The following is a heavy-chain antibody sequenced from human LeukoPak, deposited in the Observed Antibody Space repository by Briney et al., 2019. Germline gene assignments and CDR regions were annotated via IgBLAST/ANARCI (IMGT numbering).Heavy chain of an antibody. CDR2: IYYSGST. V-gene: IGHV4-39*07. J-gene: IGHJ4*02. CDR3: ARDYQGGYGDKTVDY. Sequence: SETLSLTCTVSGGSISSNTYYWGWIRQPPGKGLEWIGSIYYSGSTYYNPSLKSRVTISVDTSKNQFSLKLSSVTAADTAVYYCARDYQGGYGDKTVDYWGQGTQVTVSS. CDR1: GGSISSNTYY. D-gene: IGHD5-18*01.